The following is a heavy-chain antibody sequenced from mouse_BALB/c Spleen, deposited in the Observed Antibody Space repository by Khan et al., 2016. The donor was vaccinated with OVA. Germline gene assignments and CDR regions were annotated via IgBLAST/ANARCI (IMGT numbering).Heavy chain of an antibody. D-gene: IGHD2-2*01. V-gene: IGHV3-2*02. CDR3: IRAVYYAYAYAMDY. Sequence: EVQLQESGPGLVKPSQSLSLTCTVTGYSITSDFAWNWVRQFPGNKLEWMGYISFSGSTSYDPSLKSRLYITRDTSNNQFFLQLNSVTTEDTATYYCIRAVYYAYAYAMDYWGQGISVTVSS. J-gene: IGHJ4*01. CDR2: ISFSGST. CDR1: GYSITSDFA.